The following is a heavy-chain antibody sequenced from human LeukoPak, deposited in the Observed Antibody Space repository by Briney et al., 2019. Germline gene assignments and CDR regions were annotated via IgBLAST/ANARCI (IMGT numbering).Heavy chain of an antibody. V-gene: IGHV2-5*01. J-gene: IGHJ5*02. CDR1: GFSLSTSRVG. CDR3: AHSPGGYCSSTSCLNWFDP. D-gene: IGHD2-2*01. CDR2: IYWNDDK. Sequence: SGPTLVKPTQTLTLTCTFSGFSLSTSRVGVGWIRQPPGKALEWLALIYWNDDKRYSPSLKSRLTITKDTSTNQVVLTMTNMDPVDTATYYCAHSPGGYCSSTSCLNWFDPWGQGTLVTVSS.